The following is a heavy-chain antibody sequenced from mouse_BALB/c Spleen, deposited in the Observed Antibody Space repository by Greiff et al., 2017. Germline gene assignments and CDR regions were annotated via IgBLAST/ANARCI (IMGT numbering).Heavy chain of an antibody. CDR2: ISSGGGST. J-gene: IGHJ4*01. CDR1: GFAFSSYD. V-gene: IGHV5-12-1*01. Sequence: DVQLVESGGGLVKPGGSLKLSCAASGFAFSSYDMSWVRQTPEKRLEWVAYISSGGGSTYYPDTVKGRFTISRDNAKNTLYLQMSSLKSEDTAMYYCARQGWLPYAMDYWGQGTSVTVSS. CDR3: ARQGWLPYAMDY. D-gene: IGHD2-3*01.